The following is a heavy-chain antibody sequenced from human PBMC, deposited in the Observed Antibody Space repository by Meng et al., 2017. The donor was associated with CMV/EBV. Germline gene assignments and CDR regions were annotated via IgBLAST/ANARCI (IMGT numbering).Heavy chain of an antibody. CDR1: GFTFSSYG. CDR3: AKVYYGDYGLVDY. J-gene: IGHJ4*02. V-gene: IGHV3-30*02. D-gene: IGHD4-17*01. Sequence: GESLRLSCAASGFTFSSYGMHWVRQAPGKGLEWVAFIRYDGSNKYYADSVKGRFTISRDNSKNTLYLQMNSLRAEDTAVYYCAKVYYGDYGLVDYWGQGTLVTVSS. CDR2: IRYDGSNK.